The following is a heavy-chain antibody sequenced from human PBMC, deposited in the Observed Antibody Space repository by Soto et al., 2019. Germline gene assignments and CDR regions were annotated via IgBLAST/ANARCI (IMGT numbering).Heavy chain of an antibody. CDR1: GYTLTELS. V-gene: IGHV1-24*01. CDR2: FDPEDGET. J-gene: IGHJ3*02. Sequence: ASVKVSCKVSGYTLTELSMHWVRQAPGKGLEWMGGFDPEDGETIYAQKFQGRVTMTEDTSTDTAYMELSSLRSEDTAVYYCATDPIAVAGRGDAFDIWGQGTMVTVSS. CDR3: ATDPIAVAGRGDAFDI. D-gene: IGHD6-19*01.